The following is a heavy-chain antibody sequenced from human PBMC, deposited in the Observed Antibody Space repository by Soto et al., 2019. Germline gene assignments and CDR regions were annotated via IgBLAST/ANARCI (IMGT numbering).Heavy chain of an antibody. D-gene: IGHD3-3*01. CDR3: ARGLGSMYYDFWSGYSP. V-gene: IGHV1-3*01. J-gene: IGHJ5*02. CDR1: GYTFTSYA. CDR2: INAGNGNT. Sequence: QVQLVQSGAEVKKPGASVKVSCKASGYTFTSYAMHWVRQAPGQRLEWMGWINAGNGNTKYSQKFQGRVTITRDTSASTAYMELSSLRSEDTAVYYCARGLGSMYYDFWSGYSPWGQGTLVTVSS.